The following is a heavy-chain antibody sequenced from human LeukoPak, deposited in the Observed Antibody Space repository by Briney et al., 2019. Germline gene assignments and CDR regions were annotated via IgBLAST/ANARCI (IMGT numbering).Heavy chain of an antibody. D-gene: IGHD3-22*01. Sequence: GGSLRLSCAASGFTFSGYTMHWVRQAPGKGLEWVAVISYDGSNKYYADSVKGRFTISRDNFKNTLYLQMSSLRAEDTAVYYCASRGYDTSGYRFDYWGQGSLATVSS. CDR2: ISYDGSNK. CDR3: ASRGYDTSGYRFDY. J-gene: IGHJ4*02. V-gene: IGHV3-30-3*01. CDR1: GFTFSGYT.